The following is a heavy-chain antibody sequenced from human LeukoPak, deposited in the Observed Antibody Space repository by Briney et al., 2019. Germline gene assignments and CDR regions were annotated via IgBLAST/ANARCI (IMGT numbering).Heavy chain of an antibody. D-gene: IGHD3-16*01. CDR2: INHSGST. Sequence: SETLSLTCAVYGGSFSGYYWSWIRQPPGKGLEWIGEINHSGSTNYNPSLKSRVTISVDTSKNQFSLKLSSVTAADTAVYYCARGPRFRSYYYYYYGMDVWGKGTTVTVSS. J-gene: IGHJ6*04. CDR1: GGSFSGYY. V-gene: IGHV4-34*01. CDR3: ARGPRFRSYYYYYYGMDV.